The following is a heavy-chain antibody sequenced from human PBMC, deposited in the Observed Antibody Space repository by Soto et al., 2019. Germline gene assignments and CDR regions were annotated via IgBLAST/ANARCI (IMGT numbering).Heavy chain of an antibody. CDR2: IIPILAIA. CDR1: GGTFSSYI. D-gene: IGHD2-15*01. J-gene: IGHJ4*02. CDR3: ARGSLEAADYFDY. Sequence: QVQLVQFGAEVKKPGSSVKVSCKASGGTFSSYIISWVRQAPGQGPEWMGRIIPILAIANYAQTFQGRVTITADTYTSIVYMELSSLRSEDTAVYYCARGSLEAADYFDYWGQGTLVTVSS. V-gene: IGHV1-69*02.